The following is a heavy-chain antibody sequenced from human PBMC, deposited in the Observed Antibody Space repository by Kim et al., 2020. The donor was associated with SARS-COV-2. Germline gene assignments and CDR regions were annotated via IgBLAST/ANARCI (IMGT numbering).Heavy chain of an antibody. Sequence: GGSLRLSCAASGFTFSSYGMHWVRQAPGKGLEWVAVIWYDGSNKYYADSVKGRFTISRDNSKNTLYLQMNSLRAEDTAVYYCARDGPRVFDVAVAGTEFDYWGQGTLVTVSS. CDR1: GFTFSSYG. J-gene: IGHJ4*02. D-gene: IGHD6-19*01. CDR2: IWYDGSNK. V-gene: IGHV3-33*01. CDR3: ARDGPRVFDVAVAGTEFDY.